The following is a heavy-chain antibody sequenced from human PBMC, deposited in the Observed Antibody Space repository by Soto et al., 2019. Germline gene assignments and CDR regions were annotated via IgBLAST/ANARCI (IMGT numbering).Heavy chain of an antibody. CDR2: IIPILGIA. Sequence: SVKVSCKASGGTFSSYTISWVRQAPGQGLEWMGRIIPILGIANYAQKFQGRVTITADKSTSTAYMELSSLRSEDTAVYYCVRDIVVVVAATDNWFDPWGQGTLVTVSS. J-gene: IGHJ5*02. D-gene: IGHD2-15*01. CDR1: GGTFSSYT. CDR3: VRDIVVVVAATDNWFDP. V-gene: IGHV1-69*04.